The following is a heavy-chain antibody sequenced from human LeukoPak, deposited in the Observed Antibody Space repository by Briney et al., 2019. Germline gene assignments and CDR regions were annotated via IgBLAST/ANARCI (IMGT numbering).Heavy chain of an antibody. V-gene: IGHV3-48*03. D-gene: IGHD1-14*01. CDR3: AREKSGDFDY. J-gene: IGHJ4*02. CDR1: GFTFSCYE. CDR2: ISSSGRNI. Sequence: GGSLRLSCAAFGFTFSCYEMNWVRQAPGKGLEWLSYISSSGRNIYYADSVRGRFTISRDNAKKSLHLQMNSLRAEYTAVYYCAREKSGDFDYWGQGTLVTVFS.